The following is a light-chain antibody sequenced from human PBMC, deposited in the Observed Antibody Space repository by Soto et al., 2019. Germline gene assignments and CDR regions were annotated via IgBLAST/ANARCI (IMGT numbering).Light chain of an antibody. CDR3: QKFNSAPLT. Sequence: DTQMTQSPSPLSASVGDRVTISCRASRDIANYLAWFQQKPGKAPKLLIYAASTLQSGVPSRFSGNGSGTDFTLTINSLQPEDVATYYCQKFNSAPLTFGGGTKVDIK. V-gene: IGKV1-27*01. CDR2: AAS. J-gene: IGKJ4*01. CDR1: RDIANY.